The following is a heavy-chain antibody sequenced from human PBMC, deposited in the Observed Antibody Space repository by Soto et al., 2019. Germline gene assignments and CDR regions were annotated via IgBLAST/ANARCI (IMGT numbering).Heavy chain of an antibody. CDR3: ARDAYDILTGSQSYFDY. CDR2: IKQDGSEK. J-gene: IGHJ4*02. Sequence: PGGSLRLSCAASGFTFSSYGMHWVRQAPGKGLEWVADIKQDGSEKYYVDSVKGRFTISRDNAKNTLYLQMNSLRAEDTAVYYCARDAYDILTGSQSYFDYWGQGTLVTVSS. D-gene: IGHD3-9*01. V-gene: IGHV3-7*03. CDR1: GFTFSSYG.